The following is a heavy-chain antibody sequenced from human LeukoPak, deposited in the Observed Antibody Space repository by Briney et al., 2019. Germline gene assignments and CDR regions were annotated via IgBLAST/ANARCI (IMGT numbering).Heavy chain of an antibody. CDR3: AKEVLDYEIPYWYFDL. Sequence: GGSLRLSCAASGFTFSSYAMSWVRQAPGKGLEWVSAISGSGGSTYYADSVKGRFTVSRDNSKNTLYLQMNSLRVGDTAVYYCAKEVLDYEIPYWYFDLWGRGTLVTVSS. CDR1: GFTFSSYA. D-gene: IGHD4-17*01. CDR2: ISGSGGST. V-gene: IGHV3-23*01. J-gene: IGHJ2*01.